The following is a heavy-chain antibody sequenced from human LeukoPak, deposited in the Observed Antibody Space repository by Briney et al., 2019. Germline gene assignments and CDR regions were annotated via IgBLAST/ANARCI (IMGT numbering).Heavy chain of an antibody. D-gene: IGHD6-19*01. V-gene: IGHV3-74*03. Sequence: GGSLSLSCAASGFTSSRYWMHWVRQAPGKGLMWVSRISPDGSTTLYADSVKGRFTISRDISKNTLYLQMNSLRAEDTATYYCAKDHGFYSSGWNPLFDYWGRGTLVTVSS. CDR1: GFTSSRYW. CDR2: ISPDGSTT. J-gene: IGHJ4*02. CDR3: AKDHGFYSSGWNPLFDY.